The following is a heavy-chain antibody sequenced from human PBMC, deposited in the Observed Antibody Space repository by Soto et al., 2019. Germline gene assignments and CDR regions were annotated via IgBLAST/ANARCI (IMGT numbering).Heavy chain of an antibody. CDR3: AREIRDYYDSSGYYYWFDP. CDR2: IYYSGST. J-gene: IGHJ5*02. CDR1: GGSISSYY. D-gene: IGHD3-22*01. Sequence: SETLSLACTVSGGSISSYYWSWIRQPPGKGLEWIGYIYYSGSTNYNPSLKSRVTISVDTSKNQFSLKLSSVTAADTAVYYCAREIRDYYDSSGYYYWFDPWGQRTLVTGSS. V-gene: IGHV4-59*01.